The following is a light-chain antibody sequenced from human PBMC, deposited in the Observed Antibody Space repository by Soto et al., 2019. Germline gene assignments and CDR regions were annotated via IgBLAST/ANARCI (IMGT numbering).Light chain of an antibody. J-gene: IGLJ1*01. CDR2: EVN. CDR1: ISDFGNYNL. V-gene: IGLV2-23*02. Sequence: QSVLTQPASVSGSPGQSITISCTGTISDFGNYNLVSWYQQHPGKVPKLILFEVNKRPSGVSGRFSGSKSGNTASLTISGLQAEDEADYYCCSFTSSNTHVFGTGTKVTVL. CDR3: CSFTSSNTHV.